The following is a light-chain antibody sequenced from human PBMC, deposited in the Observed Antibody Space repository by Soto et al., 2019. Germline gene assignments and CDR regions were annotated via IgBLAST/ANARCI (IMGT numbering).Light chain of an antibody. Sequence: EIVLTQSPGTLSLSPGEIATLSCRAGQSASSRYLAWYQQKPGQAPRLLIDGASSRATGIPERFSGRGSGTDFTLTTSRLEPEDFAVYYCQQYGSSPWTFGQGTKVEIK. CDR3: QQYGSSPWT. J-gene: IGKJ1*01. CDR1: QSASSRY. V-gene: IGKV3-20*01. CDR2: GAS.